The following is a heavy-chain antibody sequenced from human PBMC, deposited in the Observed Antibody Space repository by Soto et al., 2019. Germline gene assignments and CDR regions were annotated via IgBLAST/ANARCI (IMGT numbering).Heavy chain of an antibody. CDR1: EFTSSRYA. Sequence: EVQLLESGGGLVQPGGSLRLSCAGSEFTSSRYALSWVRQAPGEGLEWVSGISGTGDSTYYADSVKGRFTVSRDNSKNRLYLQMHRLRAEDTAVYDCAKYAGNYYPEYYKDVWGNGTTVTVSS. V-gene: IGHV3-23*01. CDR3: AKYAGNYYPEYYKDV. J-gene: IGHJ6*03. CDR2: ISGTGDST.